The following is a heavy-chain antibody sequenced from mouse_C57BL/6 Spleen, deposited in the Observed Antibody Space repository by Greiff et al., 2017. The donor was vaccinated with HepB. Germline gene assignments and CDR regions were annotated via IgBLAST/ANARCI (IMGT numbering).Heavy chain of an antibody. CDR1: GFTFSDYG. V-gene: IGHV5-17*01. D-gene: IGHD4-1*01. CDR3: ARAANFAWFAY. J-gene: IGHJ3*01. Sequence: EVKVEESGGGLVKPGGSLKLSCAASGFTFSDYGMHWVRQAPEKGLEWVAYISSGSSTIYYADTVKGRFTISRDNAKNTLFLQMTSLRSEDTAMYYCARAANFAWFAYWGQGTLVTVSA. CDR2: ISSGSSTI.